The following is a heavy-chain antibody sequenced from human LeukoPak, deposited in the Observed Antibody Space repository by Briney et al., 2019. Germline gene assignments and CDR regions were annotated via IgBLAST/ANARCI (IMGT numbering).Heavy chain of an antibody. J-gene: IGHJ3*02. V-gene: IGHV3-21*01. Sequence: GGSLRLSCAASGFTFSTYNMNWVRQAPGKGLEWVSSITTSSSYIYYADSVKGRFTISRDNAKNSLFLQMNSLRAEDTAVYFCARGWYTDAFDIWGQATMVTVSS. D-gene: IGHD1-1*01. CDR1: GFTFSTYN. CDR3: ARGWYTDAFDI. CDR2: ITTSSSYI.